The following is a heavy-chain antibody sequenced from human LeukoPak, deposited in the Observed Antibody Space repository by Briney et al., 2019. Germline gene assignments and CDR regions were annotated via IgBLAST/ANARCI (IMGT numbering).Heavy chain of an antibody. J-gene: IGHJ4*02. CDR3: ASLSRPLYGDYYYDSSGYLPNDY. CDR2: ISVYNGNT. D-gene: IGHD3-22*01. CDR1: GYTFTSYG. Sequence: ASVNVSCMASGYTFTSYGISWVRQAPGQGLEWMGWISVYNGNTKYAQKLQGRVTMTADTSTSTAYMGLSSLRSDDTAVYYCASLSRPLYGDYYYDSSGYLPNDYWGQGTLVTVSS. V-gene: IGHV1-18*01.